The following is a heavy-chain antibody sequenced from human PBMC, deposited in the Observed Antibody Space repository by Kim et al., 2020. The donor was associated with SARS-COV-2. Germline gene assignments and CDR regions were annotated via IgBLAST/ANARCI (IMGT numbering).Heavy chain of an antibody. CDR1: GGSISSGSYY. D-gene: IGHD7-27*01. Sequence: SETLSLTCTVSGGSISSGSYYWSWIRQPAGKGLEWIGRIYTSGSTNYNPSLKGRVTISVDTSKNQFSLRLSSVTAADTAVYYCAREGAGDFEVDYWGQGTLVTVSS. V-gene: IGHV4-61*02. CDR3: AREGAGDFEVDY. CDR2: IYTSGST. J-gene: IGHJ4*02.